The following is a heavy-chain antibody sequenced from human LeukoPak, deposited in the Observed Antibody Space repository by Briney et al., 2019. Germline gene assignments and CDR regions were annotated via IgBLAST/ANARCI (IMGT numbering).Heavy chain of an antibody. CDR3: ARLGFCSGATCGFYYMDV. V-gene: IGHV4-4*07. Sequence: SETLSLTCTVSGGSISSYYWSWIRQSAGKGLEWIGCIYSSGSTNYNPSLKSRVIMSVDRSKNQFSLMVNSVNAADTAVCYCARLGFCSGATCGFYYMDVWGKGTTVTVSS. D-gene: IGHD3-3*01. CDR2: IYSSGST. J-gene: IGHJ6*03. CDR1: GGSISSYY.